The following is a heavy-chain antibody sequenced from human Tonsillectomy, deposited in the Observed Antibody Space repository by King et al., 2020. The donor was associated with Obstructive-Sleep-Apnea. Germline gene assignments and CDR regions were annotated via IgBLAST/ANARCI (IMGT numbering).Heavy chain of an antibody. Sequence: VQLQESGPGLEKASGTLSLTCAVSGGAISSSNWWTWVRQSPGKGLEWIGDIYQRGNPNHRGNINYNPSLKSRVNISVDKSKNQFFLKMSSVTAADTDVYFCAATVADDVRGNYRYEDAMDVWGQGITVTVSS. V-gene: IGHV4-4*02. CDR1: GGAISSSNW. CDR3: AATVADDVRGNYRYEDAMDV. CDR2: IYQRGNPNHRGNI. J-gene: IGHJ6*02. D-gene: IGHD3-16*02.